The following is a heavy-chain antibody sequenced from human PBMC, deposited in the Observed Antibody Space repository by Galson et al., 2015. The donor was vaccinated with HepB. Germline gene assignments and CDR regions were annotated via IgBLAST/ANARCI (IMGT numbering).Heavy chain of an antibody. CDR2: ISYNGDKK. V-gene: IGHV3-30-3*01. CDR1: GFTFSDYP. D-gene: IGHD1/OR15-1a*01. J-gene: IGHJ4*02. Sequence: SLRLSCAASGFTFSDYPMHWVRQGPGKGLEWVTFISYNGDKKTYADSVKGRFTISRDDTRKTLYVQMNSLRVEDTAVYFCARGGGDEQLDYWGEGTVVTASS. CDR3: ARGGGDEQLDY.